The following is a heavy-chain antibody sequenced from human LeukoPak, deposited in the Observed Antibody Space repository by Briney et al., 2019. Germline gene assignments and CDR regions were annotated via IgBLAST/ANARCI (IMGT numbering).Heavy chain of an antibody. D-gene: IGHD3-9*01. CDR2: IYHSGST. V-gene: IGHV4-38-2*02. CDR1: GYSISSGYH. CDR3: ASVVNSLVTKTYYFDY. J-gene: IGHJ4*02. Sequence: SETLSLTCTVSGYSISSGYHWGWIRQPPGKGLEWIGSIYHSGSTYYNPSLKSRVTISVDTSKNQFSLKLSSVTAADTAVYYCASVVNSLVTKTYYFDYWGQGTLVTVSS.